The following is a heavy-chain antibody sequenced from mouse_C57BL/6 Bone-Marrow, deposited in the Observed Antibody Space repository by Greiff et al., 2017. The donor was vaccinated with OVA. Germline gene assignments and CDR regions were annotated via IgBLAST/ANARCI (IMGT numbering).Heavy chain of an antibody. CDR2: INPNNGGT. CDR3: ARIYYDYDGVDY. J-gene: IGHJ2*01. Sequence: EVQLQQSGPELVKPGASVKISCKASGYTFTDYYMNWVKQSHGKSLEWIGDINPNNGGTSYNQKFKGKATLTVDKSSSTAYMELRSLTSEDSAVYYCARIYYDYDGVDYWGQGTTLTVSS. V-gene: IGHV1-26*01. D-gene: IGHD2-4*01. CDR1: GYTFTDYY.